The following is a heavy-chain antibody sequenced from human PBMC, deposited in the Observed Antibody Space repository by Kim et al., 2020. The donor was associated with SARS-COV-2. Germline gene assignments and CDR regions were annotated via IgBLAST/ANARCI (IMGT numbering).Heavy chain of an antibody. J-gene: IGHJ6*02. Sequence: ASVKVSCKASGYTFTSYAMHWVRQAPGQRLEWMGWINAGNGNTKYSQKFQGRVTITRDTSASTAYMELSSLRSEDTAVYYCARARYYYGSGSYLNYYYYGMDVWGQGTTVTVSS. CDR3: ARARYYYGSGSYLNYYYYGMDV. CDR1: GYTFTSYA. V-gene: IGHV1-3*01. D-gene: IGHD3-10*01. CDR2: INAGNGNT.